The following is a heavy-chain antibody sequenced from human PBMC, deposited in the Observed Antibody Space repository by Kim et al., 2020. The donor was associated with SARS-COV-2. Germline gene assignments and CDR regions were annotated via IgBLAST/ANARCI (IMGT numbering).Heavy chain of an antibody. V-gene: IGHV3-33*05. CDR1: GFTFSTYG. D-gene: IGHD3-10*01. CDR2: ILVDGSNQ. Sequence: GGSLRLSCAVSGFTFSTYGMHWVRQAPGKGLEWVAAILVDGSNQYYADSVKGRFTISRDNSKNTLYLQMNNLRAEDTAVYYCGRALSYYNSDYLGHGTL. J-gene: IGHJ4*01. CDR3: GRALSYYNSDY.